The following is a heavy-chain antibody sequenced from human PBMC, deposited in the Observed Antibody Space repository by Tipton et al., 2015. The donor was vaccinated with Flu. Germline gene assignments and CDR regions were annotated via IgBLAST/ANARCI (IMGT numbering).Heavy chain of an antibody. J-gene: IGHJ5*02. CDR3: ARACGSGGNRWFDP. D-gene: IGHD2-15*01. CDR2: IYYNGHI. Sequence: LRLSCAASEFTFSDYYMSWIRQPPGKGLEWIGKIYYNGHIYYNPSLKSRVTISVDTSKDQFSLNLSSVTAADTAVYYCARACGSGGNRWFDPWGQGALVTVSS. V-gene: IGHV4-34*01. CDR1: EFTFSDYY.